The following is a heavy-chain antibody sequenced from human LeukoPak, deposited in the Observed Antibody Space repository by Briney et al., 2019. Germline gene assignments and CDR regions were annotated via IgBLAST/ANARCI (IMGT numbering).Heavy chain of an antibody. J-gene: IGHJ4*02. CDR1: GFTFSSYA. D-gene: IGHD3-10*01. Sequence: GRSLRLSCAASGFTFSSYAMHWVRQAPGKGLEWVAIISYDGSNKYYADSVKGRFTISRDNSKNTLFLQMNSLRAEDTAVYYCARGSDTCMVRGVTAGYDYWGQGTLVTVSS. CDR3: ARGSDTCMVRGVTAGYDY. CDR2: ISYDGSNK. V-gene: IGHV3-30*04.